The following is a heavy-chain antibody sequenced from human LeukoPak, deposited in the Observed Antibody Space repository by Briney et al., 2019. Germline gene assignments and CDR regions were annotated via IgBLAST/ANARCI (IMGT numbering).Heavy chain of an antibody. Sequence: AGGSLRLSCAASGFTFSNCAMTWVRQAPGKGLEWVSAISGSGGTTYYADSVKGRFTISRDNSKTTLYLQMNSLRAEDSAVYYCAKKGGTGDYYYYMDVWGKGTTVTVSS. V-gene: IGHV3-23*01. D-gene: IGHD1-1*01. CDR3: AKKGGTGDYYYYMDV. CDR1: GFTFSNCA. CDR2: ISGSGGTT. J-gene: IGHJ6*03.